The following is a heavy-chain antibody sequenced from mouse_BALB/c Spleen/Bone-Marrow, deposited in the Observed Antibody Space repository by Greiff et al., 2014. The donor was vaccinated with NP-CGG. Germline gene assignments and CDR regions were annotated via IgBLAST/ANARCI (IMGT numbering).Heavy chain of an antibody. CDR3: TRHGGYYPYYYAMDY. V-gene: IGHV5-12-1*01. D-gene: IGHD2-3*01. CDR2: ISHGGGTT. Sequence: DVHLVESGGGLVKPGGSLKLSCAASGFAFSSYDMSWVRQTPEKRLEWVAYISHGGGTTYYSDTVKGRFTISRDNAKNTLHLQMSSLKSEDTAIYYCTRHGGYYPYYYAMDYWGQGTSVTVSS. J-gene: IGHJ4*01. CDR1: GFAFSSYD.